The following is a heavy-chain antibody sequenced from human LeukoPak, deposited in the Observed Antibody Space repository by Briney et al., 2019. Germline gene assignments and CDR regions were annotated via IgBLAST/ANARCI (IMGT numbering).Heavy chain of an antibody. CDR1: AGSISSYY. Sequence: PSETLSLTCTVSAGSISSYYWSWNRQPPGKGLEWIGYIYYSGSTNYNPSLKSRATISVDTSKTQFSLKLSSVTAADTAVYYCARDSIADYWGQGTLVTVSS. V-gene: IGHV4-59*01. J-gene: IGHJ4*02. D-gene: IGHD3-3*02. CDR3: ARDSIADY. CDR2: IYYSGST.